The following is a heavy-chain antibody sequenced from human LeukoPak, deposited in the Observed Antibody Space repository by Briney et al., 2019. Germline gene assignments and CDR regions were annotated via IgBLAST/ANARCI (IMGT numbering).Heavy chain of an antibody. Sequence: GGSLRLSCTASGFTFGDYAMTWVRQAPGKGLEWVGFIRSKTYGGTTEHAASVKGRFTSSRDDSKSIAYLQMNSLKTEDTAVYYCTRGRNGYDTASDYWGQGILVTVSS. CDR1: GFTFGDYA. V-gene: IGHV3-49*04. D-gene: IGHD5-12*01. CDR3: TRGRNGYDTASDY. CDR2: IRSKTYGGTT. J-gene: IGHJ4*02.